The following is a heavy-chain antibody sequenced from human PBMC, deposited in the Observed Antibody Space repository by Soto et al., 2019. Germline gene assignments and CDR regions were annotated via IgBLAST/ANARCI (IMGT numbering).Heavy chain of an antibody. V-gene: IGHV4-34*01. CDR3: ASIYRFFEFDY. D-gene: IGHD5-18*01. CDR1: GGSFSGYY. J-gene: IGHJ4*02. Sequence: PSETLSLTCAVYGGSFSGYYWTWIRQPPGTGLEWIGEINHSGSTNYNPSLKSRVTISVDTSKNQFSLKLTSVTAADTAVYYCASIYRFFEFDYWGQGTLVTVSS. CDR2: INHSGST.